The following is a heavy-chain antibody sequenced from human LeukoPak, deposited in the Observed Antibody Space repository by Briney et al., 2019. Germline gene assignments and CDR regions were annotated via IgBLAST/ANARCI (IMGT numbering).Heavy chain of an antibody. V-gene: IGHV4-59*13. Sequence: PSETLSLTCTVSGGYISSSFWTWIRQAPGKGLELIGFTYDGGRGNYNPSLRSRVDISLDTSSNRYSLRLTSVTAADTGVYYCARLWRPHDYDNWFDHWGQGILVTVSS. CDR1: GGYISSSF. CDR2: TYDGGRG. D-gene: IGHD4-17*01. J-gene: IGHJ5*02. CDR3: ARLWRPHDYDNWFDH.